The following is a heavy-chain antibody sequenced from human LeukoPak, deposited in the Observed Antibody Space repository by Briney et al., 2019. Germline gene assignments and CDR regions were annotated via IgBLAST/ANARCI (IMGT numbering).Heavy chain of an antibody. Sequence: GASVKVSCKASGGTFSSYAISWVRQAPGQGLEWMGGIIPIFGTANYAQKFQGRVTITADESTSTAYMELSSLRSEDTAVYYCARGIAVAGRGRYAFDIWGQGTMVTVSS. V-gene: IGHV1-69*13. J-gene: IGHJ3*02. CDR3: ARGIAVAGRGRYAFDI. CDR2: IIPIFGTA. D-gene: IGHD6-19*01. CDR1: GGTFSSYA.